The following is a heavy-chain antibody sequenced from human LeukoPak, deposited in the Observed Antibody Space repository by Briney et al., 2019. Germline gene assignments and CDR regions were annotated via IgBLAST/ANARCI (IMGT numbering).Heavy chain of an antibody. D-gene: IGHD6-13*01. CDR2: IRYDGSNK. V-gene: IGHV3-30*02. Sequence: GGSLRLSCAASGFTFSSYGMHWVRQAPGKGLEWVAFIRYDGSNKYYADSVKGRFTISRDNSKNTLYLQMNSLRAEDTAVYYCAKAPPPGIAAAGTGNFFDYWGQGTLVTVSS. CDR3: AKAPPPGIAAAGTGNFFDY. J-gene: IGHJ4*02. CDR1: GFTFSSYG.